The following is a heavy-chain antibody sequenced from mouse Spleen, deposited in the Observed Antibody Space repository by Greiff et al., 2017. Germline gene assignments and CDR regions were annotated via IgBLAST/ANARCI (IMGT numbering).Heavy chain of an antibody. Sequence: VQVVESGPGLVAPSQSLSITCTVSGFSLTSYGVHWVRQPPGKGLEWLVVIWSDGSTTYNSALKSRLSISKDNSKSQVFLKMNSLQTDDTAMYYCARSGPLDYYAMDYWGQGTSVTVSS. CDR1: GFSLTSYG. CDR3: ARSGPLDYYAMDY. CDR2: IWSDGST. J-gene: IGHJ4*01. V-gene: IGHV2-6*02.